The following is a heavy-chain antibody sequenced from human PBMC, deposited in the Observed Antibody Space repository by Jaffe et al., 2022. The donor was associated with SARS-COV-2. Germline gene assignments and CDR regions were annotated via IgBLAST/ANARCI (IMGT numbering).Heavy chain of an antibody. CDR3: ARGEGYFFDY. J-gene: IGHJ4*02. CDR2: IYTSGST. D-gene: IGHD3-22*01. Sequence: QVQLQESGPGLVKPSQTLSLTCTVSGGSISSGSYYWSWIRQPAGKGLEWIGRIYTSGSTNYNPSLKSRVTISVDTSKNQFSLKLSSVTAADTAVYYCARGEGYFFDYWGQGTLVTVSS. V-gene: IGHV4-61*02. CDR1: GGSISSGSYY.